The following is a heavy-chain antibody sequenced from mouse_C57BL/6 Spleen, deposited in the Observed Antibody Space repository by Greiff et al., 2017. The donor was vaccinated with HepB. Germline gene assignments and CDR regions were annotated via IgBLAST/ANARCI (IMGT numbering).Heavy chain of an antibody. CDR1: GYTFTDYY. V-gene: IGHV1-76*01. CDR3: ARQMAENFDY. J-gene: IGHJ2*01. D-gene: IGHD2-3*01. Sequence: QVQLQQSGAELVRPGASVKLSCKASGYTFTDYYINWVKQRPGQGLEWIARIYPGSGNTYYNEKFKGKATLTAEKSSSTAYMQLSSLTSEDSAVYFCARQMAENFDYWGQGTTLTVSS. CDR2: IYPGSGNT.